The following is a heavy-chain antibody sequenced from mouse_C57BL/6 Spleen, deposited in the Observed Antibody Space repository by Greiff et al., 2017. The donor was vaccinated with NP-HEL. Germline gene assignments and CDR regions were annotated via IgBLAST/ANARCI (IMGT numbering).Heavy chain of an antibody. V-gene: IGHV1-82*01. D-gene: IGHD2-1*01. J-gene: IGHJ4*01. CDR1: GYAFSSSW. Sequence: VQVVESGPELVKPGASVKISCKASGYAFSSSWMNWVKQRPGKGLEWIGRIYPGDGDTNYNGKFKGKATLTADKSSSTAYMQLSSLTSEDSAVYFCARYGNVYAMDYWGQGTSVTVSS. CDR2: IYPGDGDT. CDR3: ARYGNVYAMDY.